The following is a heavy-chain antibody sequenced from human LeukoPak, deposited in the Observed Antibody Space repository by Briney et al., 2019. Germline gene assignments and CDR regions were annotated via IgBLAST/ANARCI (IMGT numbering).Heavy chain of an antibody. D-gene: IGHD3-10*01. CDR1: GFTFSSYA. V-gene: IGHV3-23*01. J-gene: IGHJ6*03. CDR3: AKDQGRVRGEGYMDV. CDR2: ISGSGGST. Sequence: PGGSLRLSCAASGFTFSSYAMSWVRQAPGKGLEWVSAISGSGGSTYYADSVKGRFTISRDNSKNTLYLQMNSLRAEDTAVYYCAKDQGRVRGEGYMDVWGKGTTVTVSS.